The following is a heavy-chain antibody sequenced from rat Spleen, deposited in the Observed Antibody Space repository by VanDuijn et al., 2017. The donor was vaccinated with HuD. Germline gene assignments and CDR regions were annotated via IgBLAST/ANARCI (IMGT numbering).Heavy chain of an antibody. CDR2: ITNTGGST. J-gene: IGHJ2*01. CDR3: TRHPY. V-gene: IGHV5-7*01. Sequence: EVQLVESGGDLVQPGRSLKLSCSASGFTFSDYNMAWVRQAPKKGLEWVATITNTGGSTYYPDSVKGRFTISRDNAKSTLYLQMNSLRSEDTATYYCTRHPYWGQGVMVTVSS. CDR1: GFTFSDYN.